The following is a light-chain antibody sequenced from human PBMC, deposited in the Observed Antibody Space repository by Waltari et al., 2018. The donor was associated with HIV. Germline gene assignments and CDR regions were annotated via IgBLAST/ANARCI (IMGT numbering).Light chain of an antibody. CDR1: QRVSSSF. CDR2: GAS. V-gene: IGKV3-20*01. CDR3: QQYGSSPWT. J-gene: IGKJ1*01. Sequence: IVLTQSPGTLSLSPGERATLSCRASQRVSSSFLAWYQQKPGQATRPLIYGASSRATGIPDRFSGSRSGTDFTLTISRLEPEDFAVYYCQQYGSSPWTFGQGTKVEIK.